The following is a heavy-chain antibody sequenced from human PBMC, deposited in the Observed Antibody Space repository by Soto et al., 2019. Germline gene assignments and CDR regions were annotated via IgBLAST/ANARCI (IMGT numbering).Heavy chain of an antibody. Sequence: EVQLVESGGGLVQPGRSLRLSCAASGFTFDDYAMHWVRQAPGKGLEWVSGISWNSGSIGYADSVKGRFTISRDNAKNSLYRQMNSLRAEDTALYYCAKEKGFGGVRKGMDVWGQGTTVTVSS. CDR1: GFTFDDYA. CDR3: AKEKGFGGVRKGMDV. CDR2: ISWNSGSI. D-gene: IGHD3-16*01. V-gene: IGHV3-9*01. J-gene: IGHJ6*02.